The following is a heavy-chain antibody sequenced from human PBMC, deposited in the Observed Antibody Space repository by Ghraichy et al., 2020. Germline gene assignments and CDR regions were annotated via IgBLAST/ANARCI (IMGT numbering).Heavy chain of an antibody. CDR2: IGTAGDT. CDR1: GFTFSSYD. V-gene: IGHV3-13*01. J-gene: IGHJ6*02. CDR3: ARARYSSSWYLIQGYYYYGRDG. D-gene: IGHD6-13*01. Sequence: LSLTCAASGFTFSSYDMHWVRQATGKGLEWVSAIGTAGDTYYPGSVKGRFTISRENAKNSLYLQMNSLRAGDTAVYYCARARYSSSWYLIQGYYYYGRDGGGQGTTVTVSS.